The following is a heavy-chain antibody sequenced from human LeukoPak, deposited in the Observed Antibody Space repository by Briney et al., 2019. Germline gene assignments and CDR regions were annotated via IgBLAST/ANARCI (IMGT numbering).Heavy chain of an antibody. CDR3: ARDRTMVDCSSTSCRLGAFDI. D-gene: IGHD2-2*01. J-gene: IGHJ3*02. Sequence: GASVKVSCKASGYTFTGYYMHWVRQAPGQGLEWMGWINPNSGGTNYAQKFQGRVTMTRDTSISTAYMELSRLRSDDTAVYYCARDRTMVDCSSTSCRLGAFDIWGQGTMVTVSS. CDR2: INPNSGGT. V-gene: IGHV1-2*02. CDR1: GYTFTGYY.